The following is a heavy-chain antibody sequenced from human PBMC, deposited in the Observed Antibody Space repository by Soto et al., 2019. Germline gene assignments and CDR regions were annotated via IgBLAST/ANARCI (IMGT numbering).Heavy chain of an antibody. V-gene: IGHV1-69*12. CDR1: GGTFSSYA. J-gene: IGHJ4*02. D-gene: IGHD3-22*01. Sequence: QVQLVQSGAEVKKPGSSVKVSCKASGGTFSSYAISWVRQAPGQGLEWMGGIISIFGTADYAQKFQGRVTITADESTSTAYMGLSSLKSEDTAVYYCARRDYDSSGYYDLGYWGQGTLVTVSS. CDR2: IISIFGTA. CDR3: ARRDYDSSGYYDLGY.